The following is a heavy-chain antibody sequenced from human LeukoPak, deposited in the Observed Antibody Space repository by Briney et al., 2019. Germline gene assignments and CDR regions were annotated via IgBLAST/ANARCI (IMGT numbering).Heavy chain of an antibody. D-gene: IGHD2-15*01. V-gene: IGHV4-34*01. CDR3: ARGLRKDIVVVVAATPRGAFDI. CDR2: INHSGST. J-gene: IGHJ3*02. Sequence: SETLSLTCAVYGGSFSGYYWSWIRQPPGKGLEWIGEINHSGSTNYNPSLKSRVTISADTSKNQFSLKLSSVTAADTAVYYCARGLRKDIVVVVAATPRGAFDIWGQGTMVTVSS. CDR1: GGSFSGYY.